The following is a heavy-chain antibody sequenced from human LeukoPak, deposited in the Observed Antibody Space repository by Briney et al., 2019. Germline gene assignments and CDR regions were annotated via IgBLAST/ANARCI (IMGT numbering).Heavy chain of an antibody. J-gene: IGHJ6*03. CDR1: GGSISSYY. Sequence: PSETLSLTCTVSGGSISSYYWSWIRQPAGKGLEWIGRIYTSGSTNYNPSLKSRVTMSVDTSKNQFSLKLSSVTAAHTAVYYCATLDFWSGYPSMDVWGKGTTVTVSS. V-gene: IGHV4-4*07. CDR3: ATLDFWSGYPSMDV. D-gene: IGHD3-3*01. CDR2: IYTSGST.